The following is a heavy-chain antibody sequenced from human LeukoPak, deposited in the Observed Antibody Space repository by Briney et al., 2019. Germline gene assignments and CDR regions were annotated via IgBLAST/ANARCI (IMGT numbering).Heavy chain of an antibody. D-gene: IGHD3-10*01. Sequence: SETLSLTCTVSGGSISSGSYYWSWIRQPAGKGLEWIGRIYTSGSTNYNPSLKSRVTISVDTSKNQFSLKLSSVTAADTAVYYCARELARSGNWFDPWGQGTLVTVSS. CDR1: GGSISSGSYY. CDR3: ARELARSGNWFDP. CDR2: IYTSGST. V-gene: IGHV4-61*02. J-gene: IGHJ5*02.